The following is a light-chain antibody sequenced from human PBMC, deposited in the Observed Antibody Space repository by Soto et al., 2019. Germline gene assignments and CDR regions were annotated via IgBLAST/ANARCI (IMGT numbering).Light chain of an antibody. Sequence: QSALTQPASVSGSPGQSITISCTGTSSDVGGYNYVSWYQQHPGKAPKLMIYEVNNRPSGVSSRFSGSKSGNTASLTISGLQAEDEADYYCSSYTSSSTQFGGGTKVTVL. CDR1: SSDVGGYNY. J-gene: IGLJ2*01. CDR2: EVN. CDR3: SSYTSSSTQ. V-gene: IGLV2-14*01.